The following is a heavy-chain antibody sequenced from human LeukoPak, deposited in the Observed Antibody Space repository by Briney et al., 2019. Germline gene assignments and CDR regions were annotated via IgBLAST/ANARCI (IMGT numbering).Heavy chain of an antibody. V-gene: IGHV4-38-2*02. CDR2: IYHSGST. CDR1: GYSISSGYY. J-gene: IGHJ4*02. Sequence: SETLSLTCTVSGYSISSGYYWGWIRQPPGKGLEWIGSIYHSGSTYYNPSLKSRVTISVDTSKNQFSLKLSSVTAADTAVYYCASIPPDGTDYWGQGTLVTVSS. CDR3: ASIPPDGTDY. D-gene: IGHD1-14*01.